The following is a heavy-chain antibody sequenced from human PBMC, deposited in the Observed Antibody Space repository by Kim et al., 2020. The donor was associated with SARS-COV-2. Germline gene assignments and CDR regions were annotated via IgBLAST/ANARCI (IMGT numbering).Heavy chain of an antibody. CDR3: ARDRRGGSYLDY. Sequence: YADSVKGRFTISRDNSKNTLYLQMNSLRAEDTAVYYCARDRRGGSYLDYWGQGTLVTVSS. V-gene: IGHV3-33*01. J-gene: IGHJ4*02. D-gene: IGHD1-26*01.